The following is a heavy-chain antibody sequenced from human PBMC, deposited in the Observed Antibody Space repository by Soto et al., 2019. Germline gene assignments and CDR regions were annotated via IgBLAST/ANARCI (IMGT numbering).Heavy chain of an antibody. CDR3: AKGNSGNCYSFIDN. CDR2: VSSSGDST. J-gene: IGHJ4*02. D-gene: IGHD3-22*01. Sequence: GGSLRLSCAASGFTFSTYAMNWVRQAPGKGLEWVSVVSSSGDSTYYADSVKGRFTISRNNSKNTLDLQMNSLRAEDTAVYYCAKGNSGNCYSFIDNWGQGTPVTVSS. V-gene: IGHV3-23*01. CDR1: GFTFSTYA.